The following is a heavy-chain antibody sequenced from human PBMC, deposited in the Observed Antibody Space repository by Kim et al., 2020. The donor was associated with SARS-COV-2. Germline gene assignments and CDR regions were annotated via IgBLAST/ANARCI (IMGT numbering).Heavy chain of an antibody. J-gene: IGHJ4*02. Sequence: SDYAVSVKSRITLNPDTSKTQFSLQLTSVTPEDMAFYYCVRYSGWYYFDYWGQGTLVTVSS. CDR2: S. CDR3: VRYSGWYYFDY. V-gene: IGHV6-1*01. D-gene: IGHD6-19*01.